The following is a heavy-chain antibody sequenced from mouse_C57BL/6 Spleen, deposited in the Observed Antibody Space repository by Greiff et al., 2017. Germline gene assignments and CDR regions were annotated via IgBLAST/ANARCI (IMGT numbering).Heavy chain of an antibody. V-gene: IGHV1-15*01. J-gene: IGHJ4*01. CDR2: IDPETGGT. CDR1: GYTFTDYE. CDR3: TREGTWYATDY. D-gene: IGHD3-3*01. Sequence: VQLQQSGAELVRPGASVTLSCKASGYTFTDYEMHWVKQTPVHGLEWIGAIDPETGGTAYNQKFKGKAILTADKSSSTAYMELRSLTSEDSAVDYCTREGTWYATDYWGQGTSVTVSS.